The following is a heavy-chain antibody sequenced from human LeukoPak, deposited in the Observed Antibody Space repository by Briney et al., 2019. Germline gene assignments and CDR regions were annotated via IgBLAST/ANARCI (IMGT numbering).Heavy chain of an antibody. Sequence: GGSLRLSCAASGFTFDDYGMSWVRQAPGKGLEWVSGINWNGGSTGYADSVKGRFTISRDNAKNSLYLQMNSLRAEDTALYYCARGRNYGSGTNDAFDIWGQGTMVTVSS. CDR3: ARGRNYGSGTNDAFDI. V-gene: IGHV3-20*04. D-gene: IGHD3-10*01. CDR2: INWNGGST. CDR1: GFTFDDYG. J-gene: IGHJ3*02.